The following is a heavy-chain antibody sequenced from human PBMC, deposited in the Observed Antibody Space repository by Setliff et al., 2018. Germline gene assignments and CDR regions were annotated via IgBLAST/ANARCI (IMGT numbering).Heavy chain of an antibody. J-gene: IGHJ4*02. CDR3: RFWSSYYKNDY. Sequence: PSETLYLTCTVYGGSFSDYYWGWIRQSQGKRPEWIAEINQSGNTNYNPSLNSRVSVSVDTPTSQFSLKVFSVTAADTAVYYCRFWSSYYKNDYWAQGTLVTVSS. V-gene: IGHV4-34*01. D-gene: IGHD3-3*01. CDR2: INQSGNT. CDR1: GGSFSDYY.